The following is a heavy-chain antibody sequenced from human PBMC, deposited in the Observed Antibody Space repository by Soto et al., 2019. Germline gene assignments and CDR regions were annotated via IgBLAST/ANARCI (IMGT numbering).Heavy chain of an antibody. V-gene: IGHV5-51*01. CDR3: SRPGYGSHGMYV. J-gene: IGHJ6*02. Sequence: GESLKNSCKGSGYSFTTNWLGWVRQMHGKGLEWMGIIYPTDSDTRYSPSFQGQVTISADKSINTAYLQWSSLKATDTAMYNYSRPGYGSHGMYVLCQGTTVTVS. CDR2: IYPTDSDT. D-gene: IGHD6-19*01. CDR1: GYSFTTNW.